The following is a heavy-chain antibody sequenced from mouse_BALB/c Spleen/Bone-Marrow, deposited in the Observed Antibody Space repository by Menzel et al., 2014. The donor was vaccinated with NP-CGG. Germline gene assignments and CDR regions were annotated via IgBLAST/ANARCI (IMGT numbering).Heavy chain of an antibody. D-gene: IGHD3-2*02. CDR3: AKNQEAFDY. V-gene: IGHV5-6-3*01. CDR1: GFTFSNYG. Sequence: EVHLVESGGGLVQPGGSLKLSCAASGFTFSNYGMSWVRQTPDKRLEFVATINSNGGITYYPDSVKGRFTISRDNAKNTLYLQMSSLKSEDTAMYYCAKNQEAFDYWGQGTTLTVSS. CDR2: INSNGGIT. J-gene: IGHJ2*01.